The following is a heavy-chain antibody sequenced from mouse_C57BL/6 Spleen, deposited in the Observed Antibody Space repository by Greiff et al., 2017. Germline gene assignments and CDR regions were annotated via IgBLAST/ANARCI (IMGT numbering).Heavy chain of an antibody. V-gene: IGHV5-4*01. CDR2: ISDGGSYT. D-gene: IGHD4-1*01. CDR3: ARDPNWDRIFDY. CDR1: GFTFSSYA. J-gene: IGHJ2*01. Sequence: DVMLVESGGGLVKPGGSLKLSCAASGFTFSSYAMSWVRQTPEKRLEWVATISDGGSYTYYPDNVKGRFTISRDNAKNNLYLQMSHLKSEDTAMYYCARDPNWDRIFDYWGQGTTLTVSS.